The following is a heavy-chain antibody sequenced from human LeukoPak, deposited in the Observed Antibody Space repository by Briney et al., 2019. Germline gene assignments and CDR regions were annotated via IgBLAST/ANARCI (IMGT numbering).Heavy chain of an antibody. CDR3: ARDRIVVVPAAVYYMDV. CDR1: GGSISSYY. Sequence: PSETLSLTCTVSGGSISSYYWSWIRQPAGKGVQWIGRIYTSGSTNYNPSLKSRVTMSVDTSKNQFSLKLSSVTAADTAVYYCARDRIVVVPAAVYYMDVWGKGTTVTVSS. V-gene: IGHV4-4*07. J-gene: IGHJ6*03. D-gene: IGHD2-2*01. CDR2: IYTSGST.